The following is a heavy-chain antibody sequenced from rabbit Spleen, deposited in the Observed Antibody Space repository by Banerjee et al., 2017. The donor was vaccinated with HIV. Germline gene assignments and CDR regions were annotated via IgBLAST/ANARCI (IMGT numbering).Heavy chain of an antibody. V-gene: IGHV1S45*01. CDR3: ARRPSGVGGDGDGTI. Sequence: QEQLEESGGDLVKPEGSLTLTCTASGVSFSSNHYMCWVRQAPAKGLEWIACIYTGSGNTYYASWAKGRFTISKTSSTVDLKMTSLTAADTATYFCARRPSGVGGDGDGTIWGQGTLVTVS. J-gene: IGHJ4*02. CDR1: GVSFSSNHY. CDR2: IYTGSGNT. D-gene: IGHD2-1*01.